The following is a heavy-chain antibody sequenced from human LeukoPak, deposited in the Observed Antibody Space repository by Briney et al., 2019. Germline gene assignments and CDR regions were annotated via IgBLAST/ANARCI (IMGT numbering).Heavy chain of an antibody. CDR2: IWYDGSNK. Sequence: PGRSLRLSCAASGFTFSSYGMHWVRQAPGKGLEWVAVIWYDGSNKYYADSVKGRFTISRDNSKNTLYLQMNSLSAEDTAVYYCAKAIGYDFWSGLDYWGQGTLVTVSS. D-gene: IGHD3-3*01. CDR3: AKAIGYDFWSGLDY. CDR1: GFTFSSYG. J-gene: IGHJ4*02. V-gene: IGHV3-33*06.